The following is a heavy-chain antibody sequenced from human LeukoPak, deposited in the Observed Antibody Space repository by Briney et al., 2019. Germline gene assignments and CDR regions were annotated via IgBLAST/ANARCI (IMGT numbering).Heavy chain of an antibody. Sequence: SETLSLTCTVSGGSISSSSYYWGWIRQPPGKGLEWIGSIYHSGSTYYNPSLKSRVTISVDRSKNQFSLKLSSVTAADTAVYYCARGYSSSFGYAFDIWGQGTMVTVSS. V-gene: IGHV4-39*07. CDR2: IYHSGST. CDR1: GGSISSSSYY. CDR3: ARGYSSSFGYAFDI. D-gene: IGHD6-6*01. J-gene: IGHJ3*02.